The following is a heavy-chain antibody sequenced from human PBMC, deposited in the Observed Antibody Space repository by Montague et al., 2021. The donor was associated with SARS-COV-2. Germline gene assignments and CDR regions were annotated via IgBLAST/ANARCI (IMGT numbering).Heavy chain of an antibody. CDR2: TYYRSKWSN. CDR1: GDSVSRNSVS. J-gene: IGHJ4*02. V-gene: IGHV6-1*01. Sequence: CAISGDSVSRNSVSWNWIRQSPSRGLEWLGRTYYRSKWSNEYAXSVKRRITITPDTSKNQLSLQLTSVTPEDTAVYYYTRAVWGVQDYWGQGSLVTVSS. D-gene: IGHD3-10*01. CDR3: TRAVWGVQDY.